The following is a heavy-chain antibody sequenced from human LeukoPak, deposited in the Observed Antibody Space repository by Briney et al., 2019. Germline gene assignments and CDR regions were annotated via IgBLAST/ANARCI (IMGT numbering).Heavy chain of an antibody. CDR2: ISWNGVTL. CDR1: GFTFDDYT. D-gene: IGHD4-11*01. Sequence: GGSLRLSCAASGFTFDDYTMHWVRQLPGQGLEWVSGISWNGVTLGYADSVKGRFTTSRDSAKNFLYLQMNSLRPEDTALYFCAKDMVARPQYYFYGMDVWGHGTTVTVSS. V-gene: IGHV3-9*01. J-gene: IGHJ6*02. CDR3: AKDMVARPQYYFYGMDV.